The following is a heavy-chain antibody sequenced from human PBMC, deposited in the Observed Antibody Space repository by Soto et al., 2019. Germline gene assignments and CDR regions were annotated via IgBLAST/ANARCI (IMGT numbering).Heavy chain of an antibody. D-gene: IGHD6-19*01. J-gene: IGHJ4*02. V-gene: IGHV3-30*19. CDR3: ARDPGSSHFDY. CDR2: ISYDGSNK. CDR1: EFNFNRYG. Sequence: LRLSCAASEFNFNRYGMHWVRQAPGKGLEWVALISYDGSNKYYADSVKGRFTISRDNSKNTIYLQMNSLRAEDTAVYYCARDPGSSHFDYWGQGALVTVSS.